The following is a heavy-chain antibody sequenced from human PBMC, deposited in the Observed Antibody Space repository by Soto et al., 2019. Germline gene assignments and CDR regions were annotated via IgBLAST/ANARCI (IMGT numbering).Heavy chain of an antibody. V-gene: IGHV3-74*01. CDR1: GSTFSTYW. CDR3: ARDAYFAMGV. CDR2: INSDGSTT. J-gene: IGHJ6*02. Sequence: GGSLRLSCAASGSTFSTYWMHWVRQAPGNGLVWVSRINSDGSTTNYADSVKGRFTISRDNAKNTLYLQMNSLRAEDTAVYYCARDAYFAMGVWGQGTTVTVSS.